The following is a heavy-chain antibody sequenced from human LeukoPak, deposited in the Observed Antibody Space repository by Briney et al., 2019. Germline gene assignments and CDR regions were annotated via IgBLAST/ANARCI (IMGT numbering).Heavy chain of an antibody. V-gene: IGHV3-15*01. D-gene: IGHD5-12*01. J-gene: IGHJ4*02. Sequence: KAGGSLRLSCAASGFTFSSYGMHWVRQAPGKGLECVGRIKSKTDGGTTDYAAHVKGRFTISRDDSKNTLYLQMNSLKTEDTAVYYCTTGGYDEYFDYWGQGTLVTVSS. CDR2: IKSKTDGGTT. CDR1: GFTFSSYG. CDR3: TTGGYDEYFDY.